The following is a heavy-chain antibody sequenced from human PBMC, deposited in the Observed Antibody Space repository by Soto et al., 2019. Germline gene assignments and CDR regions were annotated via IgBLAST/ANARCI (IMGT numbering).Heavy chain of an antibody. Sequence: GESLKISCKGSGYSFTSYWIGWVRQMPGKGLEWMGIIYPGYSDTRYSPSFQGQVTISADKSISTAYLQWSSLKASDTAMYYCVTNRLWFGADYWGQGTLVTVSS. J-gene: IGHJ4*02. D-gene: IGHD3-10*01. V-gene: IGHV5-51*01. CDR1: GYSFTSYW. CDR3: VTNRLWFGADY. CDR2: IYPGYSDT.